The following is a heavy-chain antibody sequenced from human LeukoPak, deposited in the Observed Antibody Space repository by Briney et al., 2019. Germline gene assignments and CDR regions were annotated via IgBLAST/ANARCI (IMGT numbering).Heavy chain of an antibody. J-gene: IGHJ6*03. Sequence: SETMSLTCTVSGGSISSFYWSWIRQPPGKGLEWIGYISYSGSTNYNPALKSRVTISVDTSKNQFSLKLSSVTAADTAVYYCARGRGHMDVWGKGTTVTVSS. CDR1: GGSISSFY. D-gene: IGHD3-10*01. V-gene: IGHV4-59*12. CDR3: ARGRGHMDV. CDR2: ISYSGST.